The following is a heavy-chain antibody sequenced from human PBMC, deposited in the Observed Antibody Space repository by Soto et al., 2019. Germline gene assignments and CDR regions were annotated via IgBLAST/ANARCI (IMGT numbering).Heavy chain of an antibody. V-gene: IGHV4-59*01. CDR2: IYYSGST. CDR1: GGSISSYY. CDR3: ARDGFLDRYCSGGSCSRPIYGMDV. D-gene: IGHD2-15*01. J-gene: IGHJ6*02. Sequence: PSETLSLTCTVSGGSISSYYWSWIRQPPGKGLEWIGYIYYSGSTNYNPSLKSRVTISVDTSKNQFSLKLSSVTAADTAVYYCARDGFLDRYCSGGSCSRPIYGMDVWGQGTTVTVS.